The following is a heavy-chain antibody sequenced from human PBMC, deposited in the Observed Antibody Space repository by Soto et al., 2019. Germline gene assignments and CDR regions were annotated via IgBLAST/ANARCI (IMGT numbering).Heavy chain of an antibody. Sequence: EVQLLESGGRLVQPGGSLRLSCAASGFSFSIYAMNWVRQAPGKGLEWVSGISGGGGSTYHADSVKGRFTISRDNSKKTLYLQMNRLRAEDTAVYYCAKDPTSYDSSAQFDSWCQGTLVTVSS. D-gene: IGHD3-22*01. V-gene: IGHV3-23*01. CDR2: ISGGGGST. J-gene: IGHJ4*02. CDR1: GFSFSIYA. CDR3: AKDPTSYDSSAQFDS.